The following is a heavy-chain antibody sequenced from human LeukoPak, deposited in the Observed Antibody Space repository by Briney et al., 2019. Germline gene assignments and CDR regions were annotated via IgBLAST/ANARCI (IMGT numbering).Heavy chain of an antibody. CDR3: ARSTWLLDK. J-gene: IGHJ4*02. D-gene: IGHD5-12*01. V-gene: IGHV4-59*01. CDR1: GGSISPYY. Sequence: SETLSLTCTVSGGSISPYYWSWIRQPPGKGLEWIGYIYYSGNTNYNPSLKSRVTVSLDTSKNQFSLKLSSVTAADTAVYYCARSTWLLDKWGQGTLVTVSS. CDR2: IYYSGNT.